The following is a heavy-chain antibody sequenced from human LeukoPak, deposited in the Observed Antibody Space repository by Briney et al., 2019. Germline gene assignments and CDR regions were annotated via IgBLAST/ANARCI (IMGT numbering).Heavy chain of an antibody. V-gene: IGHV3-21*01. CDR1: GFTFSSYS. CDR2: ISSSSSYI. D-gene: IGHD3-22*01. CDR3: ARAIAYYDSSGYYGFDY. J-gene: IGHJ4*02. Sequence: PGGSLRLSCAASGFTFSSYSMNWVRQAPGKGLEWVSSISSSSSYIYYADSVKGRFTISRDNAKNSLYLQMNSLRAEDTAVYYCARAIAYYDSSGYYGFDYWGQGTLVTVSS.